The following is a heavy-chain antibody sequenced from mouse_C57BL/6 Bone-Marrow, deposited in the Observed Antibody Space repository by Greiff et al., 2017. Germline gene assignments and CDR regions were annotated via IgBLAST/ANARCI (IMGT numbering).Heavy chain of an antibody. CDR3: VSPSSIYYDYPWFAY. D-gene: IGHD2-4*01. J-gene: IGHJ3*01. V-gene: IGHV10-1*01. Sequence: EVQVVESGGGLVQPKGSLKLSCAASGFSFNTYAMNWVRQAPGKGLEWVARIRSKSNNYATYYADSVKDRFTISRDDSESMLYLQMNNLKTEDTAMYYCVSPSSIYYDYPWFAYWGQGTLVTVSA. CDR1: GFSFNTYA. CDR2: IRSKSNNYAT.